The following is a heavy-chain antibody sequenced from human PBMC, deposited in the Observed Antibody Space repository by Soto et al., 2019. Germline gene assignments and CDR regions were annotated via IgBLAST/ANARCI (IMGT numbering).Heavy chain of an antibody. J-gene: IGHJ4*02. CDR1: GFSFPGAW. D-gene: IGHD2-21*01. V-gene: IGHV3-15*07. CDR3: LPVTGVGCDYC. Sequence: EVQLVESGGGLVKPGTSLTLSCSTSGFSFPGAWLHWVRQSPGKRLEWVGRIKGTTEGATTDYAAPVKDRFTISRDDSKHPIYLQRNSLQAEDTGVYYCLPVTGVGCDYCGGQGALVTVSS. CDR2: IKGTTEGATT.